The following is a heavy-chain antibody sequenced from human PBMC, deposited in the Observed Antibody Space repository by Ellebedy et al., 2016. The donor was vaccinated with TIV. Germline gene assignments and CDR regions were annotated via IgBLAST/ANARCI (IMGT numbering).Heavy chain of an antibody. CDR3: ARESLGYCSGGSCNDSEGPYDF. J-gene: IGHJ4*02. Sequence: PGGSLRLSCAASGFIFSDFAMHWVRQAPGKGLEWVAVISFDGNNEYYADSVEGRFTISRDNSKNTLFLQMSSLRREDTAVYYCARESLGYCSGGSCNDSEGPYDFWGQGALVTVSS. D-gene: IGHD2-15*01. CDR1: GFIFSDFA. CDR2: ISFDGNNE. V-gene: IGHV3-30*04.